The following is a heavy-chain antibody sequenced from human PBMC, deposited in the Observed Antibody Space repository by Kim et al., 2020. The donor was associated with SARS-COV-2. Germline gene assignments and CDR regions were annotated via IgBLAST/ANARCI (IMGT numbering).Heavy chain of an antibody. V-gene: IGHV3-11*01. Sequence: GGSLRLSCAASGFTFSDYYMSWIRQAPGKELEWVSYISSSGSTIYYADSVKGRFTISRDNAKNSLYLQMNSLRAEDTAVYYCARAISSWYYFDYWGQGTLVTVSS. CDR3: ARAISSWYYFDY. D-gene: IGHD6-13*01. CDR1: GFTFSDYY. J-gene: IGHJ4*02. CDR2: ISSSGSTI.